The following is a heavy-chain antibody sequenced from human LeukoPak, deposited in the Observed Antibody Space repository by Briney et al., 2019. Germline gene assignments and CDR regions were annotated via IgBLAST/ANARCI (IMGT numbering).Heavy chain of an antibody. V-gene: IGHV3-23*01. CDR2: ISGSGGST. J-gene: IGHJ6*03. D-gene: IGHD3-16*02. Sequence: GGSLRLSCAASGFTFSSYGMSWVRQAPGKGLEWVSAISGSGGSTYYADSVKGRFTISRDNSKNTLYLQMNSLRAEDTAVYYCAKGGHYVWGSYRSYYYYYYMDVWGKGTTVTISS. CDR3: AKGGHYVWGSYRSYYYYYYMDV. CDR1: GFTFSSYG.